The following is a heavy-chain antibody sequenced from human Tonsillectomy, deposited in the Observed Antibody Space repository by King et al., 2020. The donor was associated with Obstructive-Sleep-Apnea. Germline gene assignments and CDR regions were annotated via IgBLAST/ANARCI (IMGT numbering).Heavy chain of an antibody. D-gene: IGHD4-17*01. CDR3: MREKDGDSQRLCALDV. V-gene: IGHV3-30*04. CDR2: ISCDGSTK. CDR1: GFTFRSYT. Sequence: VQLVESGGGVVQPGRSLRLSCAASGFTFRSYTVHWVRQAPGKGLEWVAFISCDGSTKYYADPVKGRFTISRDNSKNRLYLQMNSLRFEETAVYYWMREKDGDSQRLCALDVLGQGTTVTVSS. J-gene: IGHJ6*02.